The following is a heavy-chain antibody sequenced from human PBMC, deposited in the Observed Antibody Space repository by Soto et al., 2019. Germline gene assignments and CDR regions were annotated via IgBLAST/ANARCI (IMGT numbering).Heavy chain of an antibody. CDR3: ARGTEYCTNGVCSTFDY. Sequence: SETLSLTCAVYGGSFSGYYWSWIRQPPGKGLEWIGEINHSGSTNYNPSLKSRVTISVDTSKNQFSLKLCSVTAADTAVYYCARGTEYCTNGVCSTFDYWGQGTLVTVSS. CDR2: INHSGST. D-gene: IGHD2-8*01. J-gene: IGHJ4*02. CDR1: GGSFSGYY. V-gene: IGHV4-34*01.